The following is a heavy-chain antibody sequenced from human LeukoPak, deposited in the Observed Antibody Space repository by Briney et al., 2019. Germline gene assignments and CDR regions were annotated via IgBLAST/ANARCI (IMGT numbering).Heavy chain of an antibody. CDR1: GYSFTSYW. D-gene: IGHD6-13*01. CDR3: ARHSASSSWYVYFDY. J-gene: IGHJ4*02. Sequence: GESLKISCKGSGYSFTSYWIGWVRQMPGKGLEWMGIIYPGDSGTRYSPSFQGQVTISADKSISTAYLQWSSLKASDTAMYYCARHSASSSWYVYFDYWGQGTLITVSS. V-gene: IGHV5-51*01. CDR2: IYPGDSGT.